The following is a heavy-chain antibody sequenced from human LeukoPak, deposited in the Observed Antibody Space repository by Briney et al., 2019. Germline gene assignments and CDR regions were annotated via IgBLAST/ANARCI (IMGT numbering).Heavy chain of an antibody. Sequence: PSETLSLTCAVSGYSISSVYFWGWIRQPPGKGLEWIGSIHHSGSTYYNPSLKSRVTISVYTSKNQFALKLSSVTAADTAVYYCAREYGYSYGYGDYWGQGTLVTVSS. CDR2: IHHSGST. V-gene: IGHV4-38-2*02. D-gene: IGHD5-18*01. CDR1: GYSISSVYF. J-gene: IGHJ4*02. CDR3: AREYGYSYGYGDY.